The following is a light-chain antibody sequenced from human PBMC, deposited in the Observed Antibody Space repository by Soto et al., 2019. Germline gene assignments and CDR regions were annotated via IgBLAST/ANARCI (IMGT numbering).Light chain of an antibody. Sequence: EMVMTPSPSTPSFSLLVGHTISVRSSQSVSSYLAWYQQKPGQAPRLLIYDASNRATGIPARFSGSGSGTDFTLTIISLEPEDFVVYYCQQRSDWPLSFGGGTKVDI. CDR1: QSVSSY. CDR3: QQRSDWPLS. J-gene: IGKJ4*01. CDR2: DAS. V-gene: IGKV3-11*01.